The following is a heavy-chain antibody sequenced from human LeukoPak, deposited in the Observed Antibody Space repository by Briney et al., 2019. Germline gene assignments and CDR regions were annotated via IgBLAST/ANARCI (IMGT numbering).Heavy chain of an antibody. V-gene: IGHV4-34*01. CDR2: INHSGST. CDR1: GGSFSGYY. Sequence: SETLSLTCAVYGGSFSGYYWSWIRQPPGKGLDWIAEINHSGSTNYNPSLKSRVTISVDTSKNQFSLKLSSVTAADTAVYYCARGLGDIVVVVAATYYFDYWGQGTLVTVSS. D-gene: IGHD2-15*01. J-gene: IGHJ4*02. CDR3: ARGLGDIVVVVAATYYFDY.